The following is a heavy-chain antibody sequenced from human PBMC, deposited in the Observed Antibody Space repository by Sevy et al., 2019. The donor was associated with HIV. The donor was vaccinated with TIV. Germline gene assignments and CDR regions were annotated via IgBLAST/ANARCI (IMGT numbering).Heavy chain of an antibody. J-gene: IGHJ4*02. D-gene: IGHD6-19*01. V-gene: IGHV3-21*01. CDR2: ISSSSSYI. CDR3: AREWKEYSSGPFDY. Sequence: GGSLRLSCAASGFTFSSYSMNWVRQAPGKGLEWVSSISSSSSYIYYADSVKGRFTISRDNAKNSLYLQMNSLRAEDTAVYYCAREWKEYSSGPFDYWDQGTLVTVSS. CDR1: GFTFSSYS.